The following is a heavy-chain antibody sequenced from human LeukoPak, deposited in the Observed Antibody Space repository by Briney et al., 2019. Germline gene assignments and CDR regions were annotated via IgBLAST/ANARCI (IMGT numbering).Heavy chain of an antibody. J-gene: IGHJ4*02. Sequence: SQTLSLTCTVSGGSISSGHYYWNWIRQPPGKGLKWIGNIYHSGSTYYYPSLKSRVTISPDRSKNQFSLKLSSVTAADTAVYYCARSGTVGAMPVWGQGTLVTVSS. CDR1: GGSISSGHYY. V-gene: IGHV4-30-2*01. D-gene: IGHD1-26*01. CDR3: ARSGTVGAMPV. CDR2: IYHSGST.